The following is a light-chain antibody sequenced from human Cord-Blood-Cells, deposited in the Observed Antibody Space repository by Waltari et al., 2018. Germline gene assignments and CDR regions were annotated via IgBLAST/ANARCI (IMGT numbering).Light chain of an antibody. Sequence: DIQMTQSPPSLSASVGDRVTITCRASQSNSSYLNWYQQKPGKAPNLLIYAASSLQSGVPSRFSGRGSETDFTLTISSLQPRNFSTYYCQQNYSTPRTFGQETNVEIK. V-gene: IGKV1-39*01. J-gene: IGKJ1*01. CDR3: QQNYSTPRT. CDR2: AAS. CDR1: QSNSSY.